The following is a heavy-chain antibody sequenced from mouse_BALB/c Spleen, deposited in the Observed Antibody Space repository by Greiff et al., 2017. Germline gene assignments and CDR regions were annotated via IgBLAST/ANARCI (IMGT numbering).Heavy chain of an antibody. CDR1: GFTFSSYW. V-gene: IGHV6-6*02. CDR3: TRGDYEGDYYAMDY. J-gene: IGHJ4*01. CDR2: IRLKSDNYAT. Sequence: EVKVEESGGGLVQPGGSMKLSCVASGFTFSSYWMSWVRQSPEKGLEWVAEIRLKSDNYATHYAESVKGKFTISRDDSKSRLYLQMNSLRAEDTGIYYCTRGDYEGDYYAMDYWGQGTSVTVSS. D-gene: IGHD2-4*01.